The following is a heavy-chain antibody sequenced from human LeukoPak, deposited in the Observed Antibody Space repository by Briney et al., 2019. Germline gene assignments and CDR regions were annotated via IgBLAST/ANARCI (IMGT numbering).Heavy chain of an antibody. V-gene: IGHV3-30*02. Sequence: GSLRLSCAASGFTFSGHAMHWVRQTPGVGLEWLAIIGDDGRDQHYTDSVKGRFTISRDNSKNTLSLQLNSLTPEDTALYLCARDLMWGFDYWGQGTLVTVSS. D-gene: IGHD7-27*01. CDR2: IGDDGRDQ. J-gene: IGHJ4*02. CDR1: GFTFSGHA. CDR3: ARDLMWGFDY.